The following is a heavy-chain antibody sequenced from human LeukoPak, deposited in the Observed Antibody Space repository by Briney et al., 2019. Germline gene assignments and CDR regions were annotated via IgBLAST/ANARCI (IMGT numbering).Heavy chain of an antibody. CDR2: ISSSSSYI. CDR1: GFTFSSYS. V-gene: IGHV3-21*01. J-gene: IGHJ6*03. CDR3: AREYCSGGSCYYYYYYYMDV. Sequence: PGGSLRLSCAASGFTFSSYSMNWVRQAPGKGLEWVSSISSSSSYIYYADSVKGRFTISRDNAKNSLYLQMNSLRAEDTAVYYCAREYCSGGSCYYYYYYYMDVWGKGTTVTVSS. D-gene: IGHD2-15*01.